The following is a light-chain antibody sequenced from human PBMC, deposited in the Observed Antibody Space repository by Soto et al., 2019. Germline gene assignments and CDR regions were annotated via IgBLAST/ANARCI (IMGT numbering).Light chain of an antibody. Sequence: QSALTQPASVSGSPGQSITISCTGTSGDIGSYNRVSWYQQHPGKAPKLIIYEVTDRPSGASNRFSGSKSGNTASLTISGLQAEDEAEYYCSSYTNINTRACVFGTGTKVTVL. J-gene: IGLJ1*01. CDR1: SGDIGSYNR. CDR3: SSYTNINTRACV. CDR2: EVT. V-gene: IGLV2-14*01.